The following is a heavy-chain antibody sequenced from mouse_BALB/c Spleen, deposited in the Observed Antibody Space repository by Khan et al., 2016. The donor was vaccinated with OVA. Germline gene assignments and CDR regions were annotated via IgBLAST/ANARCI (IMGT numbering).Heavy chain of an antibody. Sequence: VQLQQSGTVLARPGASVKMSCKASGYTFTSYWMHWVKQRPGQGLEWTGDIYPGNTDTNYNQKFKGKAKLTAVTSTSTAYMQLSSMTNEDSAVDYCTRRNWDVAWFAYWGQGTLVTVSA. CDR2: IYPGNTDT. CDR3: TRRNWDVAWFAY. CDR1: GYTFTSYW. J-gene: IGHJ3*01. V-gene: IGHV1-5*01. D-gene: IGHD4-1*01.